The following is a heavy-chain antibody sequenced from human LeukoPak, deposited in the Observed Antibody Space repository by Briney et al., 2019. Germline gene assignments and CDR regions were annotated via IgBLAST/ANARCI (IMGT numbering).Heavy chain of an antibody. CDR3: ARSYSSSSVLSFDY. V-gene: IGHV4-39*01. Sequence: SETLSLTCTVSGGSISSSSYYWGWIRQPPGKGLEWIGSIYYSGSTYYNPSLKSRVTISVDTSKNQFSLKLSSVTAADTAVYYCARSYSSSSVLSFDYWGQGTLVTVSS. CDR2: IYYSGST. CDR1: GGSISSSSYY. D-gene: IGHD6-6*01. J-gene: IGHJ4*02.